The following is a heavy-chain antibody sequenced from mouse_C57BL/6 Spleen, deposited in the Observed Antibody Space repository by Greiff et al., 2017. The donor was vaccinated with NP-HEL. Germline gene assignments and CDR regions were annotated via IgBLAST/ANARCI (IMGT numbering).Heavy chain of an antibody. CDR1: GYAFSSSW. CDR2: IYPGDGDT. J-gene: IGHJ4*01. Sequence: VKLMESGPELVKPGASVKISCKASGYAFSSSWMNWVKQRPGKGLEWIGRIYPGDGDTNYNGKFKGKATLTADKSSSTAYMQLSSLTSEDSAVYFCARSHDYGSSYGAMDYWGQGTSVTVSS. V-gene: IGHV1-82*01. CDR3: ARSHDYGSSYGAMDY. D-gene: IGHD1-1*01.